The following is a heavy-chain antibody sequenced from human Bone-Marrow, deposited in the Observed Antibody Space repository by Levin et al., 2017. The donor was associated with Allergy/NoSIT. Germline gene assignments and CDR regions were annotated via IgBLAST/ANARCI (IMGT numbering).Heavy chain of an antibody. CDR2: TRNKFNNYTT. CDR3: TRGRQHGH. Sequence: GGSLRLSCAVSGFIFSDHYMDWVRQAPGKGLEWVGRTRNKFNNYTTEYAASVKGRFTISRDDSKNSLYLQMNSLKTEDTAVYYCTRGRQHGHWGQGTLVTVSS. J-gene: IGHJ4*02. D-gene: IGHD6-13*01. V-gene: IGHV3-72*01. CDR1: GFIFSDHY.